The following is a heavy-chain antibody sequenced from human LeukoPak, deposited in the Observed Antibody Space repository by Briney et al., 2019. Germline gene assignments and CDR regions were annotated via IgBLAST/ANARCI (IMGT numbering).Heavy chain of an antibody. J-gene: IGHJ4*02. V-gene: IGHV3-21*01. CDR3: ACLRGPSDY. CDR1: LFTFINYS. Sequence: PGGSLRLSCTASLFTFINYSMNWVRQAPGKGLECVSSLSTHSAFIYYADSVRGRFTISRDNTKNSLYLQVDSLTAADTAVYFCACLRGPSDYWGQGTLVTVSS. CDR2: LSTHSAFI. D-gene: IGHD4-17*01.